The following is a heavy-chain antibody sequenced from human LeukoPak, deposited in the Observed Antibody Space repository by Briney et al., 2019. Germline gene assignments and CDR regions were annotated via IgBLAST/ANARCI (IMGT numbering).Heavy chain of an antibody. CDR1: GFTFDDYT. CDR2: ISWDGGST. Sequence: GSLRLSCAASGFTFDDYTMRWVRQAPGKGLEWVSLISWDGGSTYYADSVKGRFTISRDNSKNSLYLQMNSLRTEDTALYYCAKGYSSNYMDVWGKGTTVTVSS. V-gene: IGHV3-43*01. CDR3: AKGYSSNYMDV. D-gene: IGHD6-13*01. J-gene: IGHJ6*03.